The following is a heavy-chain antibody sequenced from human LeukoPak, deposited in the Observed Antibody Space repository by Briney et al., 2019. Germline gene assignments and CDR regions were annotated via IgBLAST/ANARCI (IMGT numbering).Heavy chain of an antibody. Sequence: SETLSLTCTLSGDSISRYYWSWIRQPPGQGLEWIGYIYTSGSTSYNPSLKSRVTMSVDTSKNEFSVKLTSVTAADTAVYYCATNQMWEGVYYHYYYYMDVWGKGTTVTVSS. V-gene: IGHV4-4*09. CDR1: GDSISRYY. CDR3: ATNQMWEGVYYHYYYYMDV. J-gene: IGHJ6*03. CDR2: IYTSGST. D-gene: IGHD1-26*01.